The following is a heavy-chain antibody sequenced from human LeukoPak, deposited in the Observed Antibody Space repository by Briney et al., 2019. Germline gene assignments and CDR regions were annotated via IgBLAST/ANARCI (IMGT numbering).Heavy chain of an antibody. CDR1: GGSINSYY. CDR3: ARNTGQWLTFDD. V-gene: IGHV4-59*01. J-gene: IGHJ4*02. Sequence: PSETLSLTCTVSGGSINSYYWSWIRQPPGKGLEWIGYIYYSGSTNYNPSLKSRVTISVDTSKNQFSLRLSSVTAADTAVYYCARNTGQWLTFDDWGQGTQVTISS. CDR2: IYYSGST. D-gene: IGHD6-19*01.